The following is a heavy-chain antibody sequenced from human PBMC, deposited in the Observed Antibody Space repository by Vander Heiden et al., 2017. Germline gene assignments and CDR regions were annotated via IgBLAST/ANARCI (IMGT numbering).Heavy chain of an antibody. CDR3: ARQVSGGYYYYGMDV. CDR2: IYYSGST. V-gene: IGHV4-39*01. CDR1: GGSISSSSYY. Sequence: QLQLPESGPGLVKPSETLSLTCPVSGGSISSSSYYWGWIRQPPGKGLEWIGSIYYSGSTYYNPSLKSRVTISVDTSKNQFSLKLSSVTAADTAVYYCARQVSGGYYYYGMDVWGQGTTVTVSS. J-gene: IGHJ6*02. D-gene: IGHD3-16*01.